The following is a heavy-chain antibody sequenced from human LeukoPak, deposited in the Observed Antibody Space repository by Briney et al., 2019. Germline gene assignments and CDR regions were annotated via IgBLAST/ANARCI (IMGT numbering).Heavy chain of an antibody. CDR3: ARDPVPGYYYGMDV. J-gene: IGHJ6*02. V-gene: IGHV3-74*01. CDR1: TFTLSSYC. CDR2: TNRDGSST. Sequence: GRSLRLSCAAATFTLSSYCMDWVRQAPGKGLGWVSRTNRDGSSTSYADSVKGRFTISRDNAKSTLYLQMNSLRAEDTAVYYCARDPVPGYYYGMDVWGQGTTVTVPS. D-gene: IGHD6-6*01.